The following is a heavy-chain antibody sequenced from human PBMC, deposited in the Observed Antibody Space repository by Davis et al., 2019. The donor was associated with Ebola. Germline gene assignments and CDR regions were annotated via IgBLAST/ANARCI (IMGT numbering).Heavy chain of an antibody. CDR3: ARHGLYGCSSTGCYTSYYYYGMDV. V-gene: IGHV5-51*01. CDR2: IYPGDSDT. CDR1: GYSFTSYW. Sequence: GESLKISCKGSGYSFTSYWIGWVRQMPGKGLEWMGIIYPGDSDTRYSPSFQGQVTISADKSISTAYLQWSSLKASDTAMYYCARHGLYGCSSTGCYTSYYYYGMDVWGQGTTVTVSS. J-gene: IGHJ6*02. D-gene: IGHD2-2*02.